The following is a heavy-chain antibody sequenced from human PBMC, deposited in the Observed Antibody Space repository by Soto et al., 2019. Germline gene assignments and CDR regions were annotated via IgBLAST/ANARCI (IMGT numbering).Heavy chain of an antibody. J-gene: IGHJ5*02. CDR1: GGSISSSSYY. V-gene: IGHV4-39*02. CDR2: IYYSGST. CDR3: ARDSGYSSPNWFDP. D-gene: IGHD6-13*01. Sequence: SETLSLTCTVFGGSISSSSYYWGWIRQPPGKGLEWIGSIYYSGSTYYNPSLKSRVTISVDTSKNQFSLKLSSVTAADTAVYYCARDSGYSSPNWFDPWGQGTLVTVSS.